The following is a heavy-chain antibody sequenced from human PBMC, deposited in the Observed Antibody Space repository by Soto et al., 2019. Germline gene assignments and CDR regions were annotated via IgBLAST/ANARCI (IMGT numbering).Heavy chain of an antibody. J-gene: IGHJ4*02. Sequence: QVQLVQSGAEVKKPGASVKGSCKTSGYTFTNFGLSWVRQAPGQGLEWMGWISAYNGNTNYAQNFQGRVTRSTATSTSPAYMKMKSLRSDDTAVYYGARVGNPIDYWRQGTLVTVSS. CDR1: GYTFTNFG. CDR3: ARVGNPIDY. V-gene: IGHV1-18*01. CDR2: ISAYNGNT. D-gene: IGHD1-26*01.